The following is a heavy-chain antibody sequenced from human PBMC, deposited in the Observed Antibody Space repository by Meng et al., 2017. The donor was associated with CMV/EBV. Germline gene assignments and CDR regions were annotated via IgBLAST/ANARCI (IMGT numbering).Heavy chain of an antibody. CDR2: ISSSGSTI. J-gene: IGHJ4*02. V-gene: IGHV3-11*01. CDR3: ASIQWSRVY. D-gene: IGHD2-15*01. Sequence: GESLKISCAASGFTFSDYYMSWIRQAPGKGLEWVSYISSSGSTIYYADSVKGRFTISRDNAKSSLYLQMNSLRAEDTAVYYCASIQWSRVYWGQGTLVTVSS. CDR1: GFTFSDYY.